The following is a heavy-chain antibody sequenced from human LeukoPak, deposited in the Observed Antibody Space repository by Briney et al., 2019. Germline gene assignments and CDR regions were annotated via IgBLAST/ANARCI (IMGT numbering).Heavy chain of an antibody. Sequence: ASVKVSCKASGGTFSSYATSWVRQAPGQGLEWMGRIIPILGIANYAQKFQGRVTITADKSTSTAYMELSSLRSEDTAVYYCARLDYYDSRNPYWGQGTLVTVSS. J-gene: IGHJ4*02. CDR3: ARLDYYDSRNPY. CDR1: GGTFSSYA. CDR2: IIPILGIA. V-gene: IGHV1-69*04. D-gene: IGHD3-22*01.